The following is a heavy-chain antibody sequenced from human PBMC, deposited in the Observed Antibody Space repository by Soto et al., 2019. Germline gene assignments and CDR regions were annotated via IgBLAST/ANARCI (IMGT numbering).Heavy chain of an antibody. V-gene: IGHV4-4*07. CDR1: GASISGFY. J-gene: IGHJ5*02. CDR2: IYATGTT. D-gene: IGHD1-1*01. Sequence: PSETLSLTCTFSGASISGFYWSWIRKSAGKGLELIGRIYATGTTDYNPSLKSRVMMSVDTSKKQFSLKLRSVTAADTAVYYCVRDGTKTLRDWFDPWGQGISVTVSS. CDR3: VRDGTKTLRDWFDP.